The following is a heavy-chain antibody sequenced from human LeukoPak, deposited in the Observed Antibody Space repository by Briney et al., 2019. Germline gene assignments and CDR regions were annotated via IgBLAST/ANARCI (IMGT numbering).Heavy chain of an antibody. CDR2: IYSGGST. J-gene: IGHJ6*02. CDR1: GFTVSSNY. Sequence: GGSLRLSCAASGFTVSSNYMSWVRQAPGEGLEGGSVIYSGGSTYYADSVKGRFTIFRDNSKTTLYLQMNSLRDEDTAVYYCATPTLTGPNYYYYGMDVWGQGTTVTVSS. CDR3: ATPTLTGPNYYYYGMDV. D-gene: IGHD3-9*01. V-gene: IGHV3-66*01.